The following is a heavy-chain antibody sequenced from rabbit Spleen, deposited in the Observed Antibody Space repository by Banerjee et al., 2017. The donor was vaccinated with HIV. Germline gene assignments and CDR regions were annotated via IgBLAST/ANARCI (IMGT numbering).Heavy chain of an antibody. Sequence: QEQLVESGGGLVKPEGSLKLSCTASGFSFSNKAVMCWVRQAPGKGLEWIACINIVTGKSVYARWAKGRFTMSRTSSTTVTLQMTSLTAADTATYFCARDLVAVIGWNFNLWGPGTLVTVS. CDR1: GFSFSNKAV. V-gene: IGHV1S45*01. CDR3: ARDLVAVIGWNFNL. J-gene: IGHJ4*01. CDR2: INIVTGKS. D-gene: IGHD1-1*01.